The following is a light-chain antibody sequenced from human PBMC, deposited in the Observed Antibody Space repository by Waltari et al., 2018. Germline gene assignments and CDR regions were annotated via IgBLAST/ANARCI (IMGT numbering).Light chain of an antibody. CDR3: ASWDFRLTVWV. J-gene: IGLJ3*02. CDR2: RDN. CDR1: RSNVGSNY. Sequence: QSVLTQPPSASGTPGQKVTISCSGGRSNVGSNYLNWYQHFPGSAPKLLFYRDNQRHSGVPARFSVSKSGTSASLSISDLRPEDEADYYCASWDFRLTVWVFGGGSRLTVL. V-gene: IGLV1-47*01.